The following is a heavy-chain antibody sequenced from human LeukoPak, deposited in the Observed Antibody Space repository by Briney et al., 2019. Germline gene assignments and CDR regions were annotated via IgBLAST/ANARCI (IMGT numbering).Heavy chain of an antibody. J-gene: IGHJ4*02. Sequence: GGSLRLSCAASGFTFSSYSMNWVRQAPGKGLEWGSSISSSSSYIYYADSVKGRFTISRDNAKNSLYLQMNSLRAEDTAVYYCARMKVYSGSYYGDYWGQGTLVTASS. V-gene: IGHV3-21*01. D-gene: IGHD1-26*01. CDR2: ISSSSSYI. CDR3: ARMKVYSGSYYGDY. CDR1: GFTFSSYS.